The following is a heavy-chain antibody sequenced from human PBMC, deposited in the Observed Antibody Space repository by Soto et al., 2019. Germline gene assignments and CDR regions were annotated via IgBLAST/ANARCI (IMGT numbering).Heavy chain of an antibody. J-gene: IGHJ4*02. V-gene: IGHV3-33*01. D-gene: IGHD4-17*01. CDR3: ARGDYGDYFAPHDY. CDR2: IRYDGNDK. CDR1: GFTFSSFA. Sequence: QVHLVESGGGVVQPGRSLRLSCAASGFTFSSFAMHWVRQAPGKGLEWVAFIRYDGNDKYYTDSVKGRFTISRDNSKKTLYLQMNSLRAEDTAFYYCARGDYGDYFAPHDYWGQGTLVTVSS.